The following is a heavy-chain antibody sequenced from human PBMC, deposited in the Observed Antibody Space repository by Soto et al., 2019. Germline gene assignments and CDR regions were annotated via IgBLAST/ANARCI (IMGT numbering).Heavy chain of an antibody. D-gene: IGHD3-9*01. V-gene: IGHV3-74*01. CDR3: ARQWTNYDILTGYFQYYFDY. Sequence: EVQLVESGGGLVQPGGSLRLSCAASGFTFSSYWMHWVRQAPGKGLVWVSRINSDGSSTSYADSVKGRFTISRDNAKNTLYLQMKSLRAEDTAVYYCARQWTNYDILTGYFQYYFDYWGQGTLVTVSS. CDR1: GFTFSSYW. CDR2: INSDGSST. J-gene: IGHJ4*02.